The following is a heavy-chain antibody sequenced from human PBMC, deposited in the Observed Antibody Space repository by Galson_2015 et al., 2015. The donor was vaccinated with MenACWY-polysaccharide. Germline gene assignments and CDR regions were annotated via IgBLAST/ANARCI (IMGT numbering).Heavy chain of an antibody. CDR3: ARTRIVGAHWFDC. V-gene: IGHV3-7*01. CDR1: GFTFSRYW. Sequence: SLRLSCAASGFTFSRYWMHWIRQAPGKGLEWVASINQDGSEKHYVDSVRVQFTVSRDNAKNSLYLQMNSLRAEDTAVYYCARTRIVGAHWFDCWGQGTLVTVSS. J-gene: IGHJ4*02. CDR2: INQDGSEK. D-gene: IGHD1-26*01.